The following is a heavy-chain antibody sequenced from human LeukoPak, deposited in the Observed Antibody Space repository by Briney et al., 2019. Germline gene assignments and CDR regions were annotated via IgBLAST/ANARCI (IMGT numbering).Heavy chain of an antibody. CDR2: INHSGST. J-gene: IGHJ4*02. CDR1: GGSFSGYY. D-gene: IGHD3-10*01. V-gene: IGHV4-34*01. Sequence: SETLSLTCAVYGGSFSGYYWSWIRQPPGKGLEWIGEINHSGSTKYNPSLKSRVTISVDTSKNQFSLKLSYVTAADTAVYYCARASPEGGYYPSGSPLPVDYWGQGTLVTVSS. CDR3: ARASPEGGYYPSGSPLPVDY.